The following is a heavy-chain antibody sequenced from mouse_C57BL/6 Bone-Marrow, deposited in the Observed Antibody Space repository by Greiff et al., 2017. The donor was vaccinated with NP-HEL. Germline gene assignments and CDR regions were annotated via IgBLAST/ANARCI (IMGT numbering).Heavy chain of an antibody. CDR1: GYTFTNYW. V-gene: IGHV1-63*01. CDR3: ARDYGSWYFDV. Sequence: QVQLQQSGAELVRPGTSVKMSCKASGYTFTNYWIGWAKQRPGHGLEWIGDIYPGGGYTNYNEKFKGKATLTADKSSSTAYRQFSSLTSEDSAIYYCARDYGSWYFDVWGTGTTVTVSS. CDR2: IYPGGGYT. J-gene: IGHJ1*03. D-gene: IGHD1-1*01.